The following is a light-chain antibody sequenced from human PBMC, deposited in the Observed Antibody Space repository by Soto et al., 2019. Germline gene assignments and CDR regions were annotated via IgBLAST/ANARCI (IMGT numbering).Light chain of an antibody. CDR3: QQYNTWWT. CDR1: QSVSNT. V-gene: IGKV3-15*01. J-gene: IGKJ1*01. CDR2: GSS. Sequence: EIVMTQSPATLSVSPGERATLSCRATQSVSNTLAWYQKKPGQAPRPLIYGSSTRATGIPASLSGRGSGTALTLTTSRLQSEEFAFYYCQQYNTWWTFDQATRVDIK.